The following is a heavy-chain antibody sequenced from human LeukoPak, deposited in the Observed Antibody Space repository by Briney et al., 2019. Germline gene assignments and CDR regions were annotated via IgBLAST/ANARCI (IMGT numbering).Heavy chain of an antibody. CDR2: IIPILGIA. CDR3: ASGTPEFITMVRGVYYYYGMGV. V-gene: IGHV1-69*04. CDR1: GGTFSSYA. D-gene: IGHD3-10*01. Sequence: SVKVSCKASGGTFSSYAISWVRQAPGQGLEWMGRIIPILGIANYAQKFQGRVTITADKSTSTAYMELSSLRSEDTAVYYCASGTPEFITMVRGVYYYYGMGVWGQGTTVTVSS. J-gene: IGHJ6*02.